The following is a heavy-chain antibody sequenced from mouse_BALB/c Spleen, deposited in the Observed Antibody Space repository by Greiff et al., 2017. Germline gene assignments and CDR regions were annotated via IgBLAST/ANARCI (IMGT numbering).Heavy chain of an antibody. CDR2: IDPSDSET. V-gene: IGHV1S127*01. CDR3: ARGGTLVWSLYWYFDV. J-gene: IGHJ1*01. CDR1: GYSFTSYW. D-gene: IGHD2-10*02. Sequence: QVHVKQSGPQLVRPGASVKISCKASGYSFTSYWMHWVKQRPGQGLEWIGMIDPSDSETRLNQKFKDKATLTVDKSSSTAYMQLSSPTSEDSAVYYCARGGTLVWSLYWYFDVWGAGTTVTVSS.